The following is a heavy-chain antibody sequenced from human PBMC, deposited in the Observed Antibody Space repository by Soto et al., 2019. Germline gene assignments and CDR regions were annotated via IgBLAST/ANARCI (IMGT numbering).Heavy chain of an antibody. V-gene: IGHV3-23*01. Sequence: GGSLRLSCANSGFTFSSYAMVWVRQAAEKGLEWVASISNNGDTAYYADSVKGRFTISRGNSENTLYLQMNGLRADDTALYFCAKSRVFIGAIVTLLDSWGQGTQVTVSS. CDR3: AKSRVFIGAIVTLLDS. CDR1: GFTFSSYA. CDR2: ISNNGDTA. J-gene: IGHJ4*02. D-gene: IGHD3-16*02.